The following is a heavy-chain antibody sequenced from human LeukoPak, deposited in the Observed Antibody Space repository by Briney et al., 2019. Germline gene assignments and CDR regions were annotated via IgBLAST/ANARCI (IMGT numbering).Heavy chain of an antibody. CDR2: INPISGGT. CDR1: GYTFTGYY. V-gene: IGHV1-2*06. CDR3: ARYCSSTNCYSDY. J-gene: IGHJ4*02. D-gene: IGHD2-2*01. Sequence: ASVKASCKASGYTFTGYYMHWVRQAPGQGLEYMGRINPISGGTVYAQKFQGRVTMTRDTSVTTAYMELTRLRSDDTAVYYCARYCSSTNCYSDYWGQGTLVTVSS.